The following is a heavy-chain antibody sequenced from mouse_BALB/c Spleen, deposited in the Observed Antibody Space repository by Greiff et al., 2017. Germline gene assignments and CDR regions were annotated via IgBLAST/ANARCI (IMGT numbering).Heavy chain of an antibody. CDR1: GYAFTNYW. CDR2: IYPGSGNT. V-gene: IGHV1-63*01. CDR3: AGRDYGSGY. Sequence: VQLVESGAELVRPGTSVKISCKASGYAFTNYWLGWVKQRPGHGLEWIGDIYPGSGNTYYNEKFKGKATLTADKSSSTAYMQLSSLTSEDSAVYCCAGRDYGSGYWGQGTLVTVSA. J-gene: IGHJ3*01. D-gene: IGHD1-1*01.